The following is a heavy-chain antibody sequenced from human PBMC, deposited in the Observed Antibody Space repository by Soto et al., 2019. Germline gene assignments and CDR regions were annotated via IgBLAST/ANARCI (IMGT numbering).Heavy chain of an antibody. V-gene: IGHV1-69*01. CDR1: GGTFSSYC. CDR3: ASPPPYGDYPPYYYYGMDV. CDR2: IIPIFGTA. Sequence: GASGKVSFKASGGTFSSYCIHWGRQAPGQRAEWMGGIIPIFGTANYAQKFQGRVTITADESTSTAYMELSSLRSEDTAVYYCASPPPYGDYPPYYYYGMDVWGQGTTVTVSS. J-gene: IGHJ6*02. D-gene: IGHD4-17*01.